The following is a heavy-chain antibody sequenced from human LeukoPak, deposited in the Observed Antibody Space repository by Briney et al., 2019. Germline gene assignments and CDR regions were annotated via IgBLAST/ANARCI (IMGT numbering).Heavy chain of an antibody. Sequence: PSQTLSLTCTVSGGSISSGGYYWSWIRQPPGKGLEWIGYIYHSGSTYYNPSLKSRVTISVDRSKNQFSLKLSSVTAADTAVYYCARDLKDIVVVPAADYYYYYMDVWGKGTTVTVSS. J-gene: IGHJ6*03. D-gene: IGHD2-2*01. CDR1: GGSISSGGYY. V-gene: IGHV4-30-2*01. CDR2: IYHSGST. CDR3: ARDLKDIVVVPAADYYYYYMDV.